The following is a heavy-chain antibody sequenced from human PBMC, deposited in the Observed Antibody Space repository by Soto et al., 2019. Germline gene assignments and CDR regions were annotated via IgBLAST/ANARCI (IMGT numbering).Heavy chain of an antibody. CDR3: AKSDARDHMYYFDY. J-gene: IGHJ4*02. V-gene: IGHV3-23*01. CDR2: ISGSGSST. Sequence: GGSLRLSCAASGFTFSSYAMSWVRQAPGKGLEWVSGISGSGSSTYYADSVKGRFTISSDNSKNTLYLQMNSLRAEDTAVYYCAKSDARDHMYYFDYWGQGTLVTVSS. CDR1: GFTFSSYA. D-gene: IGHD2-21*01.